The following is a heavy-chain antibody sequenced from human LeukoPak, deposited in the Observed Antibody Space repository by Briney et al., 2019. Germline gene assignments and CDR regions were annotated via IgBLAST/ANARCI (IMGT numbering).Heavy chain of an antibody. D-gene: IGHD6-13*01. Sequence: GGSLRLSCTASRFTFSNYAMSWVRQAPVKGLEWVSAISGSGGSIYYADSAKGRFTISRDNSKNTLYLQMNSLRAEDTAVYYCAKHEAGAAGTSWWFDPWGQGTLVTVSS. CDR3: AKHEAGAAGTSWWFDP. CDR1: RFTFSNYA. V-gene: IGHV3-23*01. CDR2: ISGSGGSI. J-gene: IGHJ5*02.